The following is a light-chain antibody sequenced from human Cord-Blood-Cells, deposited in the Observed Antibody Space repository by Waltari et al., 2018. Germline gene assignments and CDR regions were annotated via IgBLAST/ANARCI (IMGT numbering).Light chain of an antibody. V-gene: IGKV3-15*01. Sequence: EIVMTQSTATLSVSPGERATISCSASQSVSSNLAWYQPIPGQAPRLLIYGASTRATCSPARFSGSGSGTEFTLTISSLQSEDFAVYYCQQYNNWRPYTFGQGTKLEIK. CDR3: QQYNNWRPYT. CDR2: GAS. J-gene: IGKJ2*01. CDR1: QSVSSN.